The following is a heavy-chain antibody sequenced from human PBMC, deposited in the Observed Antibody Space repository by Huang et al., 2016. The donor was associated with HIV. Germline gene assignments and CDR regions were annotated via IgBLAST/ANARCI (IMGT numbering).Heavy chain of an antibody. J-gene: IGHJ6*02. CDR1: TFTFGVYW. V-gene: IGHV3-7*01. CDR3: ATKTAAMDI. CDR2: IKQDESEK. D-gene: IGHD1-7*01. Sequence: VESGGRLVQPGGSIRLSCGGFTFTFGVYWMRWVRKSPGKGLEWLANIKQDESEKYYVESVKGRFNISRDNAKKVLFLEMNNVRVEDTATYYCATKTAAMDIWGQGTTVTVS.